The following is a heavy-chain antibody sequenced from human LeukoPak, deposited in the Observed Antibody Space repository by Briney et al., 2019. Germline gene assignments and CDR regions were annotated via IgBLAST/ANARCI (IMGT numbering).Heavy chain of an antibody. Sequence: WGLTLASPGSGRTCSKYGLHGLRPTQGTGLERVAIISYDGSNECYADSVKGRFTISRDNSKNTLYLQMNSLRAEDTAVYYCVRGHYGAGSWDYWGQGTLVTVSS. J-gene: IGHJ4*02. CDR2: ISYDGSNE. D-gene: IGHD3-10*01. CDR1: GRTCSKYG. CDR3: VRGHYGAGSWDY. V-gene: IGHV3-30*03.